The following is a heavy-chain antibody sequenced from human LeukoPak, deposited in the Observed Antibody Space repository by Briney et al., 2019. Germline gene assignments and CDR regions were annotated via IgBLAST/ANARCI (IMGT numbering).Heavy chain of an antibody. V-gene: IGHV3-73*01. Sequence: GGSLRLSCAAPGFTLSSYWMSWVRQASGKGLEWVGRIRSKANSYATAYAASVKGRFTISRDDSKNTAYLQMNSLKTEDTAVYYCTYPGGWGQGTLVTVSS. CDR1: GFTLSSYW. J-gene: IGHJ4*02. CDR3: TYPGG. CDR2: IRSKANSYAT. D-gene: IGHD3-10*01.